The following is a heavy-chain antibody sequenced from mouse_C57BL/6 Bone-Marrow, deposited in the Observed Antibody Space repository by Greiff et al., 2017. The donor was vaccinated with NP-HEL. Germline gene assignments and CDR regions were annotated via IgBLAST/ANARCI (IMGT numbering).Heavy chain of an antibody. CDR3: ARAIYYAMDY. CDR2: SRNKANDYTT. Sequence: EVKVVESGGGLVQSGRSLRLSCATSGFTFSDFYMEWVRQAPGKGLEWIAASRNKANDYTTEYSASVKGRFIVSRDTSQSILYLQMNALRAEDTAIYYCARAIYYAMDYWGQGTSVTVSS. J-gene: IGHJ4*01. V-gene: IGHV7-1*01. CDR1: GFTFSDFY.